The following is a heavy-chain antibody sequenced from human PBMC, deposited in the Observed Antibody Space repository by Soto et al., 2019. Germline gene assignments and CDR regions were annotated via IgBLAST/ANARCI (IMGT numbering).Heavy chain of an antibody. V-gene: IGHV3-74*01. CDR1: GFTFSSYG. J-gene: IGHJ6*02. CDR3: ARDRAGGMDV. Sequence: SCAASGFTFSSYGMHWVRQVPGKGLVWVSRIKNDGSSTNYADSVKGRFTISRDNAENTLYLQMDSLRAEDTAVYYCARDRAGGMDVWGQGTTVTVSS. CDR2: IKNDGSST. D-gene: IGHD6-19*01.